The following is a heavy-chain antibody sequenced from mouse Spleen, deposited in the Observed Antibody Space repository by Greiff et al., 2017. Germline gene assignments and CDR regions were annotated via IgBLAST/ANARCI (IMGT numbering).Heavy chain of an antibody. Sequence: EVQLQQSGAELVRPGASVKLSCTASGFNIKDYYMHWVKQRPEQGLEWIGRIDPEDGDTEYAPKFQGKATMTADTSSNTAYLQLSSLTSEDTAVYYCTSFITSLYFDYWGQGTTLTVSS. J-gene: IGHJ2*01. CDR3: TSFITSLYFDY. V-gene: IGHV14-1*01. D-gene: IGHD1-1*01. CDR1: GFNIKDYY. CDR2: IDPEDGDT.